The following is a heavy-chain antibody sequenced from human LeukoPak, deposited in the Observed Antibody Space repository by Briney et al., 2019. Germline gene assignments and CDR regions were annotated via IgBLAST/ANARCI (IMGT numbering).Heavy chain of an antibody. CDR3: AKDTSIGKYCTNGVCSPFDY. V-gene: IGHV3-23*01. CDR2: ICSRTGDT. D-gene: IGHD2-8*01. Sequence: GGSLRLSCAASGFTFGNYGMSWVRRAPGKGLEWVSGICSRTGDTYYADSVKGRFTISRDNSRDTLYLQMNSLRAEDTAVYYCAKDTSIGKYCTNGVCSPFDYWGQGTLVTVSS. J-gene: IGHJ4*02. CDR1: GFTFGNYG.